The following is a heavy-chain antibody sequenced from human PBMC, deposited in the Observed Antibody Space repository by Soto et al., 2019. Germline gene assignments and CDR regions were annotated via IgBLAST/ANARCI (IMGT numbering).Heavy chain of an antibody. CDR1: GSSLSSRKMG. CDR2: IYWDDDK. CDR3: AHTGYYDLLTFDY. Sequence: SGPTLVNPTQTHTLTCNFSGSSLSSRKMGVGWIRQPPGKALEWLALIYWDDDKRYRPSLNNRLTITKDTSKNQVLLTMTNLDPVDTATYYCAHTGYYDLLTFDYWGQGTLVTVSS. D-gene: IGHD3-9*01. V-gene: IGHV2-5*02. J-gene: IGHJ4*02.